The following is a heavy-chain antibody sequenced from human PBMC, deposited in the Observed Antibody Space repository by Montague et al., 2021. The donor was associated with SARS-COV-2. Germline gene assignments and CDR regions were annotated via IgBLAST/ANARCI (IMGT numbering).Heavy chain of an antibody. V-gene: IGHV6-1*01. CDR2: TYYRSRWYS. D-gene: IGHD1-26*01. CDR1: GDSVSSNSAA. Sequence: CAISGDSVSSNSAAWNWIRQSPSRGLEWLARTYYRSRWYSDYAVSVKSRITINPDTSKNQISLQLNSVTPEDTAVYYCAGTSASSDYWGQGTLVTVSS. J-gene: IGHJ4*02. CDR3: AGTSASSDY.